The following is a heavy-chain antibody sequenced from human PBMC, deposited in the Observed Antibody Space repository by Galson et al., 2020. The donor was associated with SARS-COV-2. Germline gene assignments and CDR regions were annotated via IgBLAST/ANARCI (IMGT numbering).Heavy chain of an antibody. J-gene: IGHJ6*02. Sequence: SETLSLTCTVSNGSISRYYWSWIRQSPGKGLEWIGYIYYSGSTNYNPSLKSRLTISVDTSKNQFSLKLSSVTAADAAVYYCARRGARLWDYYGMDVWGPGATVTVSS. CDR2: IYYSGST. D-gene: IGHD3-16*01. V-gene: IGHV4-59*12. CDR1: NGSISRYY. CDR3: ARRGARLWDYYGMDV.